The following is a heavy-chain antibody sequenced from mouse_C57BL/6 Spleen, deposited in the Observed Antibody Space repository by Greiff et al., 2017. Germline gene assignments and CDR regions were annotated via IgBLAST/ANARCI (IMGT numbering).Heavy chain of an antibody. CDR3: ARGAGTGDYFDC. Sequence: QVQLQQPGAELVRPGSSVKLSCKASGYTFTSYWMHWVKQRPIQGLEWIGNIDPSDSETHYNQKFKDKATLTVDKSSSTAYMQLSSLTSEDSAVYYCARGAGTGDYFDCWGQGTTLTVSS. CDR2: IDPSDSET. CDR1: GYTFTSYW. J-gene: IGHJ2*01. D-gene: IGHD4-1*01. V-gene: IGHV1-52*01.